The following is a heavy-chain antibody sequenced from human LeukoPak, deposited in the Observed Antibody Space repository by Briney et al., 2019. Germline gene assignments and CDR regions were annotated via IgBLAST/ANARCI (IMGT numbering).Heavy chain of an antibody. V-gene: IGHV3-7*01. CDR1: GFSFNSDW. Sequence: GGSLRLSCAASGFSFNSDWMDWVRQAPGKGLEWVANIKHDESEKNYLDSVKGRFTISRDNAQNSLYLQMNGLRVENTAVYYCTRRLDDWGQGTLVTVSS. J-gene: IGHJ4*02. CDR2: IKHDESEK. CDR3: TRRLDD. D-gene: IGHD3-16*01.